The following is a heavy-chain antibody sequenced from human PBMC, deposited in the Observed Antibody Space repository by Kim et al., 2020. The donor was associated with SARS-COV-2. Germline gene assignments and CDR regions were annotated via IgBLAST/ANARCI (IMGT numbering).Heavy chain of an antibody. CDR2: INTNTGNP. V-gene: IGHV7-4-1*02. J-gene: IGHJ6*02. CDR1: GYTFTSYA. D-gene: IGHD1-7*01. CDR3: ARDNPRTSGPRRYYYYGMDV. Sequence: ASVKVSCKASGYTFTSYAMNWVRQAPGQGLEWMGWINTNTGNPTYAQGFTGRFVFSLDTSVSTAYLQISSLKAEDTAVYYCARDNPRTSGPRRYYYYGMDVWGQGTTVTVSS.